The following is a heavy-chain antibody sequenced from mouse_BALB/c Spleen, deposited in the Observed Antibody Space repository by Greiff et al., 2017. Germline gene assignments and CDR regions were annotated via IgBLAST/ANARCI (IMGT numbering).Heavy chain of an antibody. V-gene: IGHV3-8*02. Sequence: EVNVVESGPSLVKPSQTLSLTCSVTGDSITSGYWNWIRKFPGNKLEYMGYISYSGSTYYNPSLKSRISITRDTSKNQYYLQLNSVTTEDTATYYCARKPPLYYGNYFDYWGQGTTLTVSS. CDR3: ARKPPLYYGNYFDY. D-gene: IGHD2-1*01. CDR1: GDSITSGY. J-gene: IGHJ2*01. CDR2: ISYSGST.